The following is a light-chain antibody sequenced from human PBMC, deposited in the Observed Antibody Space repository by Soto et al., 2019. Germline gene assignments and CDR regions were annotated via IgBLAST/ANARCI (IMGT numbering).Light chain of an antibody. V-gene: IGKV3-15*01. CDR2: AAS. J-gene: IGKJ3*01. CDR3: QEYSKWPLFT. CDR1: QSVGRN. Sequence: EIVVTQYPGILSVSQVDRATLSCRSSQSVGRNLAWYQQKPGQAPTLLIYAASTRATGLPARFSGSGSGTDFTLTISSLQSEDFAVYYCQEYSKWPLFTFGPGTRVDIK.